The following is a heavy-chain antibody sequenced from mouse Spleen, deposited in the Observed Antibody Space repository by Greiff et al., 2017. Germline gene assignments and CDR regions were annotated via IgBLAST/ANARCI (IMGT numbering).Heavy chain of an antibody. CDR3: ARSPYYYGSSPWFAY. V-gene: IGHV1-52*01. CDR1: GYTFTSYW. J-gene: IGHJ3*01. D-gene: IGHD1-1*01. Sequence: QVQLQQSGAELVRPGSSVKLSCKASGYTFTSYWMHWVKQRPIQGLEWIGNIDPSDSETHYNQKFKDKATLTVDKSSSTAYMQLSSLTSEDSAVYYCARSPYYYGSSPWFAYWGQGTLVTVSA. CDR2: IDPSDSET.